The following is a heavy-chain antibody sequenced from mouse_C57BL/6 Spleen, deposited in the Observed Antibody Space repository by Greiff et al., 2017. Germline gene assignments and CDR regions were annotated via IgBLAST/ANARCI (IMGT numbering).Heavy chain of an antibody. D-gene: IGHD1-1*01. CDR3: ASGVYYPQVAY. J-gene: IGHJ3*01. CDR2: IDPEDGET. Sequence: VQLQQSGAELVKPGASVKLSCTASGFNITDYYMHWVKQRTEQGLEWIGRIDPEDGETKYAPKFQGKATITADPSSNTAYLQLSSLTSEDTAVYYCASGVYYPQVAYWGQGTLVTVAA. V-gene: IGHV14-2*01. CDR1: GFNITDYY.